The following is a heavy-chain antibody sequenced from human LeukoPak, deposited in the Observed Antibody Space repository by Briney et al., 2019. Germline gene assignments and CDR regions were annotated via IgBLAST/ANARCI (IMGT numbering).Heavy chain of an antibody. CDR2: ISSGAVST. J-gene: IGHJ4*02. CDR3: ARSFGLDY. CDR1: GFTFNNYV. Sequence: GGSLRLSCGASGFTFNNYVMSWVRQAPGKGLEWVSGISSGAVSTYYADSVKGRFTISRDNSKATLFLQMNSLRVDDSAVYYCARSFGLDYWGQGALVTVSS. V-gene: IGHV3-23*01. D-gene: IGHD2/OR15-2a*01.